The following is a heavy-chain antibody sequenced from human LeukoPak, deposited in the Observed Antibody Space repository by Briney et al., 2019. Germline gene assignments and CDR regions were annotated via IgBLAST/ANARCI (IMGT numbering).Heavy chain of an antibody. Sequence: ASVKVSCKASGYTFSDYFIHWVRQAPGQGLEWMGRINPYSGYTNYAQKSHGRVTMTRDSSVRAAYMEVSSLTSDDTAIYYCAKEHITTVTPGDCWGQGTLLTVSS. CDR3: AKEHITTVTPGDC. CDR2: INPYSGYT. D-gene: IGHD4-17*01. J-gene: IGHJ4*02. CDR1: GYTFSDYF. V-gene: IGHV1-2*06.